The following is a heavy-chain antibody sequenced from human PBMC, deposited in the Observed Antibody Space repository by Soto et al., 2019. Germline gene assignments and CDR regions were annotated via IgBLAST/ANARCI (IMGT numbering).Heavy chain of an antibody. CDR2: IYYSGST. Sequence: QVQLQESGPGLVKPSQTLSLTCTVSGGSISSGGYYWSWIRQHPGKGLEWIGYIYYSGSTYYNPSLKSRVTISVDTSKNQFSLKLSSVTAADTAVYYCARDRGPVDIAAAGGYWYFDLWGRGTLVTVSS. CDR3: ARDRGPVDIAAAGGYWYFDL. V-gene: IGHV4-31*03. D-gene: IGHD6-13*01. CDR1: GGSISSGGYY. J-gene: IGHJ2*01.